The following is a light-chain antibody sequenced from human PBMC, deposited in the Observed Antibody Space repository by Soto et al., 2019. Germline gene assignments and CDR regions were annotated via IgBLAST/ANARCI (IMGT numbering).Light chain of an antibody. Sequence: QSALTQPPSASGSPGQSVTISCTGTSSDVGGYNYVSWYQQHPGKAPKVMIYEVSKRPSGVPDRFSGSKSGNTASLTVSGLQAEDEADYYCSSNAGSNNLVFGGGTKLTVI. CDR1: SSDVGGYNY. CDR3: SSNAGSNNLV. CDR2: EVS. J-gene: IGLJ2*01. V-gene: IGLV2-8*01.